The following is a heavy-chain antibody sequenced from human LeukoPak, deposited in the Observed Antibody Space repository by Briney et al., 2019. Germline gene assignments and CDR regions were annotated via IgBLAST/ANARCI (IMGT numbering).Heavy chain of an antibody. CDR2: INPNSGGT. CDR3: AREVVVITMGVWFDP. Sequence: ASVKVSCKASGYTFTGYYMHWVRQAPGQGLEWMGWINPNSGGTNYVQKFQGRVTMTRDTSISTAYMELSRLRSDDTAVYYCAREVVVITMGVWFDPWGQGTLVTVSS. CDR1: GYTFTGYY. D-gene: IGHD3-22*01. J-gene: IGHJ5*02. V-gene: IGHV1-2*02.